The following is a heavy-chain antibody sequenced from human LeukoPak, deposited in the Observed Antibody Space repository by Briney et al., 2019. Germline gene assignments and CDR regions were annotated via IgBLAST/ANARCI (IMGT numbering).Heavy chain of an antibody. D-gene: IGHD6-25*01. V-gene: IGHV3-30*02. J-gene: IGHJ4*02. CDR1: GFTFSTYA. Sequence: GGSLRLSCAASGFTFSTYAMHWVRQAPGKGLEWVAFIWPDGSKKYYADSVKGRFAISREISKNTVYLQMNDLRPEDTALYFCAKISSSAESNFDYWGQGTLLTVSS. CDR3: AKISSSAESNFDY. CDR2: IWPDGSKK.